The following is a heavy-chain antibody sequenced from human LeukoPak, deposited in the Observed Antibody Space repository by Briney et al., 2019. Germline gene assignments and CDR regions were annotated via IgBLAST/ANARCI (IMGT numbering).Heavy chain of an antibody. D-gene: IGHD4-17*01. CDR1: GGSISSGGYY. Sequence: PSETLSLTCTVSGGSISSGGYYWSWIRQYPGKGLEWIGYIYYSGSTYYNPSLKSRVTISVDTSKNQFSLKLSSVTAADTAVYYCARNKDMTTAEYFQHWGQGTLVTVSS. CDR3: ARNKDMTTAEYFQH. V-gene: IGHV4-31*03. CDR2: IYYSGST. J-gene: IGHJ1*01.